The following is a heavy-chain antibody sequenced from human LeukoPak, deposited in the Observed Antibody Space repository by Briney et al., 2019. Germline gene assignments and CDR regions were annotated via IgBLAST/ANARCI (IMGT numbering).Heavy chain of an antibody. CDR1: GFTFSSYE. CDR3: ARDASLAGDRVEY. CDR2: IYSTCSAI. V-gene: IGHV3-48*03. D-gene: IGHD3-16*01. J-gene: IGHJ4*02. Sequence: GGSLRLSCAASGFTFSSYEMSWVRQVPGKGLEWVSYIYSTCSAIYYADSVKGRFTISRDNAKNSLYLQMNSLRAEDTGVYYCARDASLAGDRVEYWGQGTLVTVSS.